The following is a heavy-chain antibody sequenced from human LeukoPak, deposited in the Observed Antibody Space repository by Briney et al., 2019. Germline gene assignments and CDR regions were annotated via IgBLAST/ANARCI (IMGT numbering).Heavy chain of an antibody. D-gene: IGHD3-22*01. CDR1: GYTFTIYG. V-gene: IGHV1-18*01. CDR3: ARVPAIYYYDSSGYYEDY. CDR2: ISAFHGNT. Sequence: ASVKVSCKASGYTFTIYGISWVRQAPGQGLEWMGWISAFHGNTDYAQKFQGRVTMTTDTSTSTAYMELRSLRSDDTAVYYCARVPAIYYYDSSGYYEDYWGQGTLVTVSS. J-gene: IGHJ4*02.